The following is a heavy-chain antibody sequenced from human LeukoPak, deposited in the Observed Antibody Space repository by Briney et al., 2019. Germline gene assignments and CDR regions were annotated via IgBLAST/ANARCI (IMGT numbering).Heavy chain of an antibody. Sequence: PGGALRLSCAASGFTFSSYEVNWVGQAPGKGLEWVSYISSSGSTIYYADSVKGRFTISRDNAKNSLYLQMNSLRAEDTAVYYCARGARGYFDYWGQGTLVTVSS. D-gene: IGHD3-10*01. CDR1: GFTFSSYE. V-gene: IGHV3-48*03. CDR3: ARGARGYFDY. CDR2: ISSSGSTI. J-gene: IGHJ4*02.